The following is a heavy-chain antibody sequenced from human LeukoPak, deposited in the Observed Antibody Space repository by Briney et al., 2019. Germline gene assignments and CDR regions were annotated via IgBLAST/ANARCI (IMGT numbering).Heavy chain of an antibody. D-gene: IGHD3-3*01. CDR1: GFTFSSYA. CDR2: ISYDGSNK. V-gene: IGHV3-30*04. J-gene: IGHJ6*03. Sequence: GGSLRLSCAASGFTFSSYAMHWVRQAPGKGLEWVAVISYDGSNKYYADSVKGRFTISRDNSKNTLHLQMNSLRAEDTAVYYCARGVRGDYYYYMDVWGKGTTVTVSS. CDR3: ARGVRGDYYYYMDV.